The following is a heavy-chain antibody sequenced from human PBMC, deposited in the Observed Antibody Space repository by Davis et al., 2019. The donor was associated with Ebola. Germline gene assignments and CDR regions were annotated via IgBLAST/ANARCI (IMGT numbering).Heavy chain of an antibody. D-gene: IGHD5-24*01. V-gene: IGHV1-46*01. CDR1: GYTFTSYY. CDR2: INPSGGST. CDR3: ARDKGRWLQPDAFDI. J-gene: IGHJ3*02. Sequence: ASVKVSCKASGYTFTSYYMHWVRQAPGQGLEWMGIINPSGGSTNYAQKFQGRVTITADKSTSTAYMELSSLRSEDTAVYYCARDKGRWLQPDAFDIWGQGTMVTVSS.